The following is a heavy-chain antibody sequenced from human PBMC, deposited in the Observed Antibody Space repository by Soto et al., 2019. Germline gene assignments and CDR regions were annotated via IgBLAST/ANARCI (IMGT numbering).Heavy chain of an antibody. CDR3: AVTPPSLSNTLGLTFDI. Sequence: EVQLVQSGAEVKKPGESLKISCKGSGYSFTSYWIGWVRQMPGKGLEWMGIIYPGDSDTRYSPSFQGQVTISADKSISTAYLQWSSLKASDTAMYYCAVTPPSLSNTLGLTFDIWGQGTMVTVSS. CDR2: IYPGDSDT. J-gene: IGHJ3*02. CDR1: GYSFTSYW. D-gene: IGHD3-16*01. V-gene: IGHV5-51*01.